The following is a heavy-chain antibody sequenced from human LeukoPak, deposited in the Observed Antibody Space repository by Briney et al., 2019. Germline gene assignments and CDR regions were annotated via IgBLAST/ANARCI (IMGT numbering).Heavy chain of an antibody. D-gene: IGHD2-2*02. CDR2: IYTSGST. V-gene: IGHV4-61*02. CDR1: GGSISSGSYY. Sequence: SETLSLTCTVSGGSISSGSYYWSWIRQPAGKGLEWIGRIYTSGSTNYNPSLKSRVTISVDTSKNQFSLKLSSVTAADTAVYYCARVSDCSSTSCYNGIAVAGTRWATDYYYYYMDVWGKGTTVTVSS. CDR3: ARVSDCSSTSCYNGIAVAGTRWATDYYYYYMDV. J-gene: IGHJ6*03.